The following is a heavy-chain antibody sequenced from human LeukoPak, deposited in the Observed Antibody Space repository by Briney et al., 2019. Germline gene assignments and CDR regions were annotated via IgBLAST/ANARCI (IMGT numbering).Heavy chain of an antibody. Sequence: PGGSLRLSCAASGFTFSSYAMGWVRQAPGKGLEWVSAISGSGGSTYYADSVKGRFTISRDNSKNTLYLQMNSLRAEDTAVYYCAKGGSGRYYYYGMDVWGQGTTVTVSS. D-gene: IGHD3-10*01. J-gene: IGHJ6*02. CDR1: GFTFSSYA. CDR3: AKGGSGRYYYYGMDV. CDR2: ISGSGGST. V-gene: IGHV3-23*01.